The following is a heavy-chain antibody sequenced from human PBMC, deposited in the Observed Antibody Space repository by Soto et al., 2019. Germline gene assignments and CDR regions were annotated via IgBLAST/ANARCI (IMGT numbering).Heavy chain of an antibody. D-gene: IGHD3-22*01. CDR1: GGSISSYY. CDR2: IYYSGST. Sequence: SETLSLTCTVSGGSISSYYWSWIRQPPGKGLEWIGYIYYSGSTNYNPSLKSRVTISVDTSKNQFSLKLSSVTAADTAVYYCARSSGYLYGYGMDVWGQGTTVTVSS. V-gene: IGHV4-59*01. CDR3: ARSSGYLYGYGMDV. J-gene: IGHJ6*02.